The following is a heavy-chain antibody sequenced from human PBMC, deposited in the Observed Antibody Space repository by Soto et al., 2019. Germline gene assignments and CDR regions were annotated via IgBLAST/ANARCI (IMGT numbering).Heavy chain of an antibody. J-gene: IGHJ1*01. CDR2: ISGSGGGT. CDR3: ATAWEFLFQH. D-gene: IGHD3-10*01. V-gene: IGHV3-23*01. CDR1: GFTFSSYA. Sequence: PGGSLRLSCAASGFTFSSYAMSWVRQAPGKGLEWVSAISGSGGGTYYADSVKGRFTISRDNSKNTLYLQMNSLRAEDTAVYYCATAWEFLFQHWGQGTLLTVSS.